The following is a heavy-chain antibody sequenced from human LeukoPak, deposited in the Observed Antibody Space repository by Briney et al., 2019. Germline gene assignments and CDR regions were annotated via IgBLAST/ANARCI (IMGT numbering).Heavy chain of an antibody. CDR2: TYLDGRT. CDR1: GGSISSLNL. CDR3: AGLEGRYSTDWFYFFDY. D-gene: IGHD6-19*01. Sequence: SGTLSLTCAVSGGSISSLNLWSWLRQPPGKGLEWVGETYLDGRTNFHPSVRGRVTIFIDKPKNQLSLQLTSVTAADTAVYYCAGLEGRYSTDWFYFFDYWGQGALVTVSS. V-gene: IGHV4-4*02. J-gene: IGHJ4*02.